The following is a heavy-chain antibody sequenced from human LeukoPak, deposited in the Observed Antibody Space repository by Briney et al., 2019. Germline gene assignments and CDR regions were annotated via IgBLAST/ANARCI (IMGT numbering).Heavy chain of an antibody. D-gene: IGHD4-23*01. J-gene: IGHJ4*02. V-gene: IGHV3-21*01. CDR2: ISSSSSYI. Sequence: KSGGSLRLSCAASGFTLSSYWMNWVRQAPGKGLEWVSSISSSSSYIYYADSVKGRFTISRDNARSSLYLQMNSLRAEDTAVYYCAPLYGGVDYWGQGTLVTVSS. CDR3: APLYGGVDY. CDR1: GFTLSSYW.